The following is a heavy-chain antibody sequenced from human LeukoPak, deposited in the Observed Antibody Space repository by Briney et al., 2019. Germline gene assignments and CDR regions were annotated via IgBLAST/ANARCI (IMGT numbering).Heavy chain of an antibody. CDR1: GGSISSYY. CDR2: IYYSEST. Sequence: SETLSLTCTVSGGSISSYYWSWIRQPPGKGLEWIGYIYYSESTQYNPSIMSRVTISVDTSKNQFSLKLSSVTAADTAVYYCARHLDGSGSYNFDYWGQGTLVTVSS. J-gene: IGHJ4*02. D-gene: IGHD3-10*01. V-gene: IGHV4-59*08. CDR3: ARHLDGSGSYNFDY.